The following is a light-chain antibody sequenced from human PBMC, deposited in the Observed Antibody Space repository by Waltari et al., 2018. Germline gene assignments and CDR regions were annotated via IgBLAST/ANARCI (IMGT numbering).Light chain of an antibody. V-gene: IGLV1-47*01. Sequence: QSVLTQPPSASGTPGQRVTISCPGSSSNIGSNYVYWYQQFPRTAPKLLIYRNNQRPSGVSDRFSGSKSGTSASLAISGLRSDDEADYYCAVWDDSLSGRVFGGGTKLTVL. CDR3: AVWDDSLSGRV. CDR2: RNN. J-gene: IGLJ3*02. CDR1: SSNIGSNY.